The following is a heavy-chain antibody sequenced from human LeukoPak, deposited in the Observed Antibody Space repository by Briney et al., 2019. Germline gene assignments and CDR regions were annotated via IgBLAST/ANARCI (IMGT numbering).Heavy chain of an antibody. V-gene: IGHV3-9*01. D-gene: IGHD2-15*01. CDR1: GFTFDDYA. CDR2: ISWNSGSI. CDR3: ARYCSGGSCYSQYYYMDV. Sequence: GGSLRLSCAASGFTFDDYAMHWVRQPPGKGLEWVSGISWNSGSIGYADSVKGRFTISRDNAKNSLYLQMNSLRAEDTAVYYRARYCSGGSCYSQYYYMDVWGKGTTVTISS. J-gene: IGHJ6*03.